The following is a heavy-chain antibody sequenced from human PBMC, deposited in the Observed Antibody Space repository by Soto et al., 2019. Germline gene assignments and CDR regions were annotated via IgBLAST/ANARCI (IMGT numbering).Heavy chain of an antibody. Sequence: QVQLQESGPGLVRPSQTLFVTCSVSGGSISSGGFYWTWVRRHPGKGLEWIGYISFNGSTFYNPSLKSRLTISFDMSKNQISLRLTSLTAADTAVYFCARSPGFPNAHYDFRSGLHGMDVWGRGTTVTVSS. J-gene: IGHJ6*02. CDR1: GGSISSGGFY. CDR2: ISFNGST. CDR3: ARSPGFPNAHYDFRSGLHGMDV. D-gene: IGHD3-3*01. V-gene: IGHV4-31*03.